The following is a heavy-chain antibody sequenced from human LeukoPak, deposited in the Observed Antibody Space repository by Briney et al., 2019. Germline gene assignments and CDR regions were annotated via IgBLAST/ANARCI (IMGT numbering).Heavy chain of an antibody. D-gene: IGHD3-10*01. J-gene: IGHJ4*02. CDR1: GFTFSSSA. CDR2: ISSGGGST. V-gene: IGHV3-23*01. CDR3: AKRVSYSSGSHFDY. Sequence: PGGSLRLSCAASGFTFSSSAMSWVRQAPGKGLEWVSAISSGGGSTYYADSVKGRFTISRDNSKNTLYLQMNSLRAEDSAIYYCAKRVSYSSGSHFDYWGQGTLVTVSS.